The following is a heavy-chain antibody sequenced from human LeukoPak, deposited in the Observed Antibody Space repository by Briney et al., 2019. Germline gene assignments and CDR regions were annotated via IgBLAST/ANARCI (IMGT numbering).Heavy chain of an antibody. V-gene: IGHV3-66*02. J-gene: IGHJ5*02. D-gene: IGHD2-21*01. CDR3: VRDGGES. CDR2: IYSGGST. CDR1: EFTLSDNY. Sequence: GGSLRLSCAASEFTLSDNYMNWVRQAPGKGLEWVSVIYSGGSTYYADSVKGRFTISRDNSKNTLYLQMNGLRVEDAAVYYCVRDGGESWGQGTLVTVSS.